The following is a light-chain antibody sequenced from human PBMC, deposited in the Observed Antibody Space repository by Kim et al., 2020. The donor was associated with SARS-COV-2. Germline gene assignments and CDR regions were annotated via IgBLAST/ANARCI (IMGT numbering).Light chain of an antibody. CDR2: AAS. CDR1: QSVSSSS. J-gene: IGKJ2*01. V-gene: IGKV3-20*01. CDR3: QQYGSSPLYT. Sequence: SPGERAPLSCRASQSVSSSSLAWYQQKPGQAPRLLIYAASTRATGIPDRFSGSGSGTDFTLTIGRLEPEDFAVYYCQQYGSSPLYTFGQGTKLEI.